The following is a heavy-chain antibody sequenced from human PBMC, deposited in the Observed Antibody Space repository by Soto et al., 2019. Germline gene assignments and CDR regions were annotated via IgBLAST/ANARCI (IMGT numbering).Heavy chain of an antibody. CDR3: ARDPSTVVGATSVFYFDY. Sequence: QVQLVQSGAEVKKPGASVKVSCKASGYTFTSYYMHWVRQAPGQGLEWMGIINPSGGSTSYAQNYHGRVTMTRDTSTSTVSMELSSLRSEDTAVYYCARDPSTVVGATSVFYFDYWGQGTLVTVSS. CDR1: GYTFTSYY. CDR2: INPSGGST. J-gene: IGHJ4*02. V-gene: IGHV1-46*01. D-gene: IGHD1-26*01.